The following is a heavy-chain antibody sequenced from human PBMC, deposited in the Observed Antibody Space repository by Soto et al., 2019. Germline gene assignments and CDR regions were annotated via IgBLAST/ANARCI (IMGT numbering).Heavy chain of an antibody. CDR3: TRDASRDSSARGWFDP. CDR1: GFTFRSFT. CDR2: ISSNSAYI. D-gene: IGHD6-13*01. J-gene: IGHJ5*02. Sequence: GGSLRLSCAASGFTFRSFTMNWVRQAPGKGLEWVSTISSNSAYIYYTDALRGRFTISRDNAKNSLHLQMDSLRAEDTAVYYCTRDASRDSSARGWFDPWGPGTLVTVSS. V-gene: IGHV3-21*01.